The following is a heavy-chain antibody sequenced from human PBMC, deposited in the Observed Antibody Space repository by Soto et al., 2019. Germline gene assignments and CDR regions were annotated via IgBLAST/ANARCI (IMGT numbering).Heavy chain of an antibody. V-gene: IGHV3-7*01. CDR1: GFTFSSYW. J-gene: IGHJ4*02. CDR2: IKQDGSEK. CDR3: ARDYMNYDFWSGYYTFDYFDY. D-gene: IGHD3-3*01. Sequence: PXVSLRLSCAASGFTFSSYWMSWVRQAPGKGLEWVANIKQDGSEKYYVDSVKGRFTISRDNAKNSLYLQMNSLRAEDTAVYYCARDYMNYDFWSGYYTFDYFDYWGQGTLVTVSS.